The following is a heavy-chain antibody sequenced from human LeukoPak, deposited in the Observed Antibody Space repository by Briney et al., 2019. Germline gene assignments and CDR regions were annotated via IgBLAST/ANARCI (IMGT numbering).Heavy chain of an antibody. Sequence: PSETLSLTCTVSGGSISSYYWNWIRQPPGKGLEWIGYLSYSGSTNYNPSLKSRVTISVDTSKNQFSLKLSSVTAADTAVYYCARHSRLDKSSLSWADYWGQGTLVTVSS. CDR3: ARHSRLDKSSLSWADY. J-gene: IGHJ4*02. CDR1: GGSISSYY. D-gene: IGHD2-2*03. V-gene: IGHV4-59*08. CDR2: LSYSGST.